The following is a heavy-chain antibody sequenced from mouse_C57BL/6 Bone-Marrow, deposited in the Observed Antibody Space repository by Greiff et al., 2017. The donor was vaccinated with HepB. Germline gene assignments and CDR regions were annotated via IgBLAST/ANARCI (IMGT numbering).Heavy chain of an antibody. CDR2: IHPNSGNT. CDR3: ARLRALLRYHNWYFDV. Sequence: QVQLQQPGAELVKPGASVKLSCKASGYTFTSYWMHWVKQRPGQGLEWIGMIHPNSGNTNYNEKFKSKATLTVDKSSSTAYMQLSSLTSEDSAVYYCARLRALLRYHNWYFDVWGTGTTVTVSS. V-gene: IGHV1-64*01. CDR1: GYTFTSYW. J-gene: IGHJ1*03. D-gene: IGHD1-1*01.